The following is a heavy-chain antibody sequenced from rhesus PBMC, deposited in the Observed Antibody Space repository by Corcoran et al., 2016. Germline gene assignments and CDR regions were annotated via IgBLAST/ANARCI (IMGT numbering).Heavy chain of an antibody. CDR2: IYGVSGST. CDR1: GDSISSDY. D-gene: IGHD2-21*01. J-gene: IGHJ1*01. Sequence: QVQLQESGPGLVKPSETLSLTCAVSGDSISSDYWGWVRQSPRKGLEWIGYIYGVSGSTNYNPSLKCRVTISTDTSKNQFSLKLTSVTAADTAIYYCAKYCSGTGCGYFEFWGQGALVTVSS. CDR3: AKYCSGTGCGYFEF. V-gene: IGHV4S7*01.